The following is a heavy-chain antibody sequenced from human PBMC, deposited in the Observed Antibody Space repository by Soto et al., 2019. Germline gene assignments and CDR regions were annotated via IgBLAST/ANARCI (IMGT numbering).Heavy chain of an antibody. Sequence: GAAVKVACKASGYTLTIYRISWVLHAPGQGLEWMGWIRAYNGNTNYAQKLQGRVTMTTEKSARTAYMELRSLRSDETAVYYCARDLLAARTPGYWGEGTLVTVSS. CDR3: ARDLLAARTPGY. CDR1: GYTLTIYR. D-gene: IGHD6-6*01. V-gene: IGHV1-18*01. CDR2: IRAYNGNT. J-gene: IGHJ4*02.